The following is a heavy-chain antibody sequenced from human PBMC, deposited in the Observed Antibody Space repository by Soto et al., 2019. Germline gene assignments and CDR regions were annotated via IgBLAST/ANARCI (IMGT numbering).Heavy chain of an antibody. Sequence: QVQLQQWGAGLLKPSETLSLTCAVDSGSFSTYYCSWTRQPPGKGLEWIGEIHPSGDTDYNPSLSNRVTISLDTSKNQFSLKLTSVTAADTAVYFCSRGRDPHKVGRTWGQGTLVTVSS. CDR1: SGSFSTYY. D-gene: IGHD1-26*01. V-gene: IGHV4-34*02. J-gene: IGHJ5*02. CDR3: SRGRDPHKVGRT. CDR2: IHPSGDT.